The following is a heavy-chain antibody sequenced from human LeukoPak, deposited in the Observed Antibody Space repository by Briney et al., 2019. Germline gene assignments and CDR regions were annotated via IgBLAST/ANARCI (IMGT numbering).Heavy chain of an antibody. CDR3: ARSRGWLQRNDAFDI. CDR2: ISGSGGST. D-gene: IGHD5-24*01. J-gene: IGHJ3*02. V-gene: IGHV3-23*01. Sequence: PGGSLRLSCAASGFTFSSYAMSWVRQAPGKGLEWVSAISGSGGSTYYADSVKGRFTISRDNSKNTLYLQMNSLRAEDTAVYYCARSRGWLQRNDAFDIWGQGTMVTVSS. CDR1: GFTFSSYA.